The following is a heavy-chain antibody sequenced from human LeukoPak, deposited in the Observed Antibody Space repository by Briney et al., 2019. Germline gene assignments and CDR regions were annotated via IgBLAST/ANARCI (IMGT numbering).Heavy chain of an antibody. Sequence: PGGSLRLSCAASGFAVSDNYMSWVRQAPGKGLEWVSVIYSGGSTYYADSVKGRFTISRDNSKNTLYLQMNSLRAEDTAVYYCARGKVGALGFDYWGQGTLVTVSS. CDR2: IYSGGST. J-gene: IGHJ4*02. CDR3: ARGKVGALGFDY. CDR1: GFAVSDNY. D-gene: IGHD1-26*01. V-gene: IGHV3-53*01.